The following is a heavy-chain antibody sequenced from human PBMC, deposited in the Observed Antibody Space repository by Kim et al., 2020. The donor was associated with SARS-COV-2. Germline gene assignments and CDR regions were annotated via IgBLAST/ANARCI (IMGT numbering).Heavy chain of an antibody. CDR2: IKSKTDGGTT. CDR1: GFTFSNAW. D-gene: IGHD3-22*01. J-gene: IGHJ4*02. V-gene: IGHV3-15*01. CDR3: KYGPLDYYDSSGVFDY. Sequence: GGSLRLSCAASGFTFSNAWMSWVRQAPGKGLEWVGRIKSKTDGGTTDYAAPVKGRFTISRDDSKNTLYLQMNSLKTEDTAVYYCKYGPLDYYDSSGVFDYWGQGTLVTVSS.